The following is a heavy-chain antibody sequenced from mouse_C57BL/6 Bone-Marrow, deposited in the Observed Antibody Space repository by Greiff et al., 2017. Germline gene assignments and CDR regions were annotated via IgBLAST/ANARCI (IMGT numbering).Heavy chain of an antibody. CDR3: ARWGYDYGGTGYYAMDY. J-gene: IGHJ4*01. CDR1: GYTFTSYT. CDR2: INPSSGYT. D-gene: IGHD2-4*01. Sequence: QVQLQQSGAELARPGASVKMSCKASGYTFTSYTMHWVKQRPGQGLEWIGYINPSSGYTKYNQKFKDKATLTADKSSSTAYLQLSSRTSEDSAVYYCARWGYDYGGTGYYAMDYWGQGTSVTVSS. V-gene: IGHV1-4*01.